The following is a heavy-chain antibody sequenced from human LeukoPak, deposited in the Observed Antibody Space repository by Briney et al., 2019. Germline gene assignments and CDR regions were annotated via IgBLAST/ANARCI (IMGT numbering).Heavy chain of an antibody. J-gene: IGHJ5*02. Sequence: PSETLSLTCTVSGXSISSYYWSWIRQPPGKGLEWIGYIYYSGSTNYNPSLKSRVTISVDTSKNQFSLKLSSVTAADTAVYYCARGIVAAAATPWFDPWGQGTLVTVSS. V-gene: IGHV4-59*01. CDR1: GXSISSYY. CDR2: IYYSGST. CDR3: ARGIVAAAATPWFDP. D-gene: IGHD6-13*01.